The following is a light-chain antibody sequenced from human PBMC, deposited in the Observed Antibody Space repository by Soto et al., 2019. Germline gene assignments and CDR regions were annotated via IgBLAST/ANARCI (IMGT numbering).Light chain of an antibody. J-gene: IGKJ1*01. V-gene: IGKV1-5*01. CDR2: DAS. Sequence: DIQMTQSPSTLSASVGDRVTITCRASQSISSWLAWYQQKPGKAPKLLIYDASSLGSGVPSRFSGSGSGTEFTLTISSLQPDDFATYYCQQSYSTPRTFGQGTKVDIK. CDR3: QQSYSTPRT. CDR1: QSISSW.